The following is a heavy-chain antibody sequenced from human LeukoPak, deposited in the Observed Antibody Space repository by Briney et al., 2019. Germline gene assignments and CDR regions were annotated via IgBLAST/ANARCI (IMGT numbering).Heavy chain of an antibody. D-gene: IGHD6-13*01. CDR3: AKARGKQQLALDY. V-gene: IGHV3-30*18. CDR2: ISYDGSNK. Sequence: GGSLRLSCAASPFTFSSYGMHWVRQAPGKGLEWVAVISYDGSNKYYADSVKGRFTTSRDNSKNTLYLQMNSLRAEDTAVYYCAKARGKQQLALDYWGQGTLVTVSS. J-gene: IGHJ4*02. CDR1: PFTFSSYG.